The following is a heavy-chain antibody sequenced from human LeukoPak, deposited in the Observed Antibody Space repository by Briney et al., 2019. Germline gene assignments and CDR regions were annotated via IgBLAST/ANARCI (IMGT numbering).Heavy chain of an antibody. CDR1: GGSISSSNW. CDR3: ARKDYDSSGYYFAY. D-gene: IGHD3-22*01. Sequence: PSETLSLTCAVSGGSISSSNWWSWVRQPPGKGLEWIGEIYHSGSTNYNLSLKSRVTISVDKSKNQFSLKLSSVTAADTAVYYCARKDYDSSGYYFAYWGQGTLVTVSS. J-gene: IGHJ4*02. V-gene: IGHV4-4*02. CDR2: IYHSGST.